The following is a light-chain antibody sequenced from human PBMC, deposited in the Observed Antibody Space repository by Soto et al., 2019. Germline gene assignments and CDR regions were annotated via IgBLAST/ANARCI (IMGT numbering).Light chain of an antibody. J-gene: IGLJ1*01. CDR1: SSDVGSYNL. Sequence: QSALTQPASVSGSPGQSITISCTRTSSDVGSYNLVSWYQQHPGKAPKLMIYEGSKRPSGVSNRFSGSKSDNTASLTISGLHAEDEADYSCCSYAGSSTFYVFGTGTKLTVL. V-gene: IGLV2-23*01. CDR2: EGS. CDR3: CSYAGSSTFYV.